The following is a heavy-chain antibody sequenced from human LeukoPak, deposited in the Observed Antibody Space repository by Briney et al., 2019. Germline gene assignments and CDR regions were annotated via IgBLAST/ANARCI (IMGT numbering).Heavy chain of an antibody. J-gene: IGHJ4*02. CDR2: ILGSGRSA. V-gene: IGHV3-23*01. CDR1: GFTFNNYA. Sequence: GASLRLSCAASGFTFNNYAMSWVRQAPGKELEWVSAILGSGRSAYYADSVKGRFTISRDDSKNSLFLQMNSLRVEDTALYYCSKWGDYDVLTGYYDSDFWGQGTLVTVSA. CDR3: SKWGDYDVLTGYYDSDF. D-gene: IGHD3-9*01.